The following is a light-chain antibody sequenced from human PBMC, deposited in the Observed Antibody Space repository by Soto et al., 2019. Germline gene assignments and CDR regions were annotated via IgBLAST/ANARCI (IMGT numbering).Light chain of an antibody. J-gene: IGKJ4*01. CDR3: QQYNSNPLT. V-gene: IGKV1-5*03. CDR1: QSFSTW. Sequence: DIQMTQSPSTLSASVGDRVTITCRASQSFSTWLAWYQQKPGKAPNLLIYETSILESGVPSWFSGSGSGTEFTLTISSLQPDDFATYDCQQYNSNPLTFGGGTKVEIK. CDR2: ETS.